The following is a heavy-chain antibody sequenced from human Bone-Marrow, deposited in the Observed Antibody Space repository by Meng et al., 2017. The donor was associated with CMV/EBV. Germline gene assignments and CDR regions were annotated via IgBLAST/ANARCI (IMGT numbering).Heavy chain of an antibody. Sequence: GESLKISCAASGFTFSSYAMHWVRQAPGKGLEWVAVISYDGSNKYYADSVKGRFTISRDNSKNTLYLQMNSLRAEDTAVYYCAREVGSKRITIFGVVENNWFDPWGHGTLVTVSS. D-gene: IGHD3-3*01. J-gene: IGHJ5*02. CDR3: AREVGSKRITIFGVVENNWFDP. CDR2: ISYDGSNK. V-gene: IGHV3-30-3*01. CDR1: GFTFSSYA.